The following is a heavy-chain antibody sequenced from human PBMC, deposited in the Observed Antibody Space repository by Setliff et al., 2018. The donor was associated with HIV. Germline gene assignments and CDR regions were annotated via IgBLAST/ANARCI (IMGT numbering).Heavy chain of an antibody. D-gene: IGHD3-16*01. J-gene: IGHJ4*02. CDR3: TTGGGGAN. V-gene: IGHV3-15*01. CDR2: IKSIISGGTT. Sequence: GGSLRLSCAASGFSFTNDWMSWVRQTPGKRLEWVGRIKSIISGGTTDYAAPVKDRFTISRDDSKNMVYLQMNSLKTEDTAVYYCTTGGGGANWGQGTLVTVSS. CDR1: GFSFTNDW.